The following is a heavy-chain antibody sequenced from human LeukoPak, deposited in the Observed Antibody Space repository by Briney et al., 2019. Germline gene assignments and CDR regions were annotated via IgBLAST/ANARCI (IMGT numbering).Heavy chain of an antibody. V-gene: IGHV3-21*01. CDR2: IGSRSTSI. Sequence: KAGGSLRLSCAASGFTLSSYSMNWVRQAPGKGLEWVSSIGSRSTSIYDADSVKGRFTISRDNANNSLYLQMNSLRAEDTAVYYCARESSESFDIWGQGTMVTVSS. CDR1: GFTLSSYS. J-gene: IGHJ3*02. D-gene: IGHD6-25*01. CDR3: ARESSESFDI.